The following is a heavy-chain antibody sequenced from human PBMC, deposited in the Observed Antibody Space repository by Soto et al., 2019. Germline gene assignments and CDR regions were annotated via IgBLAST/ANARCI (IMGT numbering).Heavy chain of an antibody. D-gene: IGHD2-2*01. Sequence: QVQLVESGGDVVQPGTSLRLSCVASGFSFSSNVLHWVRQAPGKGLEWVAVMSPSGAERYYTDSVKGRFTISRDNSKNTLYLEMNSLTTEDTAVYYCALDNIPAAPDYFDYWGRGTLVTVSS. CDR2: MSPSGAER. CDR1: GFSFSSNV. CDR3: ALDNIPAAPDYFDY. J-gene: IGHJ4*02. V-gene: IGHV3-30*03.